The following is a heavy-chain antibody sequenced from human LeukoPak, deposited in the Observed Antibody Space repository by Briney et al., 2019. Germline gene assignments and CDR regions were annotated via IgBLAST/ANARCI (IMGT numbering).Heavy chain of an antibody. CDR1: GYTFTSYY. J-gene: IGHJ4*02. CDR2: INPSGGST. Sequence: ASVKVSCKASGYTFTSYYMHWVRQAPGQGLEWMGIINPSGGSTSYAQKFQGRVTMTRDMSTSTVYMELSSLRSEDTAVYYCARPRCQYSSSPGFDYWGQGTLVTVSS. CDR3: ARPRCQYSSSPGFDY. D-gene: IGHD6-6*01. V-gene: IGHV1-46*01.